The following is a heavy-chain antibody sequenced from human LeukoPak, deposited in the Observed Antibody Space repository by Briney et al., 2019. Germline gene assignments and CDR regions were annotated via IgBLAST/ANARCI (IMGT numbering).Heavy chain of an antibody. CDR1: GVSISSGSYY. V-gene: IGHV4-61*02. D-gene: IGHD3-22*01. J-gene: IGHJ4*02. CDR3: ARLSSGYTYYFDY. Sequence: SQTLSLTCTVSGVSISSGSYYWSWIRQPAGKELEWIGRIYTSGSTNYNPSLKSRVTISVDTSKNQFSLKLSSVTAADTAVYYCARLSSGYTYYFDYWGQGTLVTVSS. CDR2: IYTSGST.